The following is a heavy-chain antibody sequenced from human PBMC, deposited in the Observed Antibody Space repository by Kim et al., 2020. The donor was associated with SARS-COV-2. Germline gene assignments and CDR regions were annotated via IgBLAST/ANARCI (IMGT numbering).Heavy chain of an antibody. D-gene: IGHD1-20*01. Sequence: SETLSLTCTVSGGSISSSSYYWGWIRQPPGNGLEWIGSIYYSGSTYYNPSLKSRVTISVDTSKNQFSLKLSSVTAADTAGYYCAGHSIYNCNDGGGLW. CDR3: AGHSIYNCNDGGGL. CDR2: IYYSGST. V-gene: IGHV4-39*01. J-gene: IGHJ2*01. CDR1: GGSISSSSYY.